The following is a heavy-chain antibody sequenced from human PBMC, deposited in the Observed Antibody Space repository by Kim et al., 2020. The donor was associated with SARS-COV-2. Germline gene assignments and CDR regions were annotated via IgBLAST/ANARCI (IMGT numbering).Heavy chain of an antibody. D-gene: IGHD5-18*01. CDR2: K. CDR3: ASSIQLIWFDP. Sequence: KYYVDSVKGRFTISRDNAKNSLYLQTNSLRAEDTAVYYCASSIQLIWFDPWGQGTLVTVSS. V-gene: IGHV3-7*03. J-gene: IGHJ5*02.